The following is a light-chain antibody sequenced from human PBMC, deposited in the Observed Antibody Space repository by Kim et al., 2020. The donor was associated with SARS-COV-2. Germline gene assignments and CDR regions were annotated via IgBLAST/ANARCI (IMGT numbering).Light chain of an antibody. J-gene: IGKJ2*01. CDR2: AAS. CDR3: QQYDNLPYT. CDR1: QDIDNS. Sequence: DIKMTQSPSSLSASVGDRVTITCQASQDIDNSLNWYQQKPGKAPNVLIYAASNLETGVPSRFSGSGSGTDFTFTISSLQPEDIATYYCQQYDNLPYTFGQGTKLEI. V-gene: IGKV1-33*01.